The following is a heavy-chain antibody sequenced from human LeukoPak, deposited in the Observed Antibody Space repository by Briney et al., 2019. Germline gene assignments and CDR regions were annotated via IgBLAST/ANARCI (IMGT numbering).Heavy chain of an antibody. Sequence: SETLSLTYTVSGGSISSGSYYWSWIRQPAGKGLEWIGRIYTSGSTNYNPSLKSRVTISVDTSKNQFSLKLSSVTAADTAVYYCARDRGYSMINWFDPWGQGTLVTVSS. CDR1: GGSISSGSYY. J-gene: IGHJ5*02. CDR2: IYTSGST. V-gene: IGHV4-61*02. CDR3: ARDRGYSMINWFDP. D-gene: IGHD2-2*03.